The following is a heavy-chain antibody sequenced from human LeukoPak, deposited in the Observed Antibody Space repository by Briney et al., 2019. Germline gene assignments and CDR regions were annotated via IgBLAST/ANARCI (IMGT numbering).Heavy chain of an antibody. CDR2: ISSSGSTI. Sequence: PGGSLRLSCAASGFTFSSYEMNWVRQAPGKGLEWVSYISSSGSTIYYADSVKGRFTISRDNAENSLYLQMNSLRAEDTAVYYCARHVSGRWELFFDSWGQGALVTVSS. CDR3: ARHVSGRWELFFDS. J-gene: IGHJ4*02. V-gene: IGHV3-48*03. CDR1: GFTFSSYE. D-gene: IGHD4-23*01.